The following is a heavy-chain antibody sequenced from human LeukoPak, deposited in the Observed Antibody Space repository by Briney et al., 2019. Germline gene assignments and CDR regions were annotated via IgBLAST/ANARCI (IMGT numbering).Heavy chain of an antibody. Sequence: GASVKVSCKASGYAFTSYAMHWVRQAPGQRLEWMGWINAGNGNTKYSQKFQGRVTITRDTSASTAYMELSSLRSEDTAVYYCARESAKNWFDPWGQGTLVTVSS. CDR3: ARESAKNWFDP. V-gene: IGHV1-3*01. CDR2: INAGNGNT. J-gene: IGHJ5*02. CDR1: GYAFTSYA.